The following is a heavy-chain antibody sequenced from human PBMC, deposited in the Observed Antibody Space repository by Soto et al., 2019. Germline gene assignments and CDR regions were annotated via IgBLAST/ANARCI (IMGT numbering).Heavy chain of an antibody. V-gene: IGHV3-48*01. D-gene: IGHD4-17*01. CDR3: ARGTVYDYYYYMDV. J-gene: IGHJ6*03. Sequence: EVQLVASGGGLVQPGGSLRLSCAASGFTFSSYSMNWVRQAPGKGLEWVSYISSSSSTIYYADSVKGRFTIVRDNAKNSLYLQMNSLRAEDTAVYYCARGTVYDYYYYMDVWGKGTTVTVSS. CDR1: GFTFSSYS. CDR2: ISSSSSTI.